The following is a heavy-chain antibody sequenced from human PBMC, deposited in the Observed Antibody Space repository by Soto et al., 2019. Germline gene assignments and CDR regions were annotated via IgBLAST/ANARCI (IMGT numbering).Heavy chain of an antibody. D-gene: IGHD2-15*01. V-gene: IGHV1-18*01. Sequence: QVQLVQSGAEVKKPGASVKVSCKASGYTFTSYGISWVRQAPGQGLEWMGWISAYNGNTNYAQKLQGRATMTTDTTTSTAYMELRSLRSDDTAGYYCVVAAQPYYFDYWGQGTLVTVSS. CDR2: ISAYNGNT. CDR3: VVAAQPYYFDY. CDR1: GYTFTSYG. J-gene: IGHJ4*02.